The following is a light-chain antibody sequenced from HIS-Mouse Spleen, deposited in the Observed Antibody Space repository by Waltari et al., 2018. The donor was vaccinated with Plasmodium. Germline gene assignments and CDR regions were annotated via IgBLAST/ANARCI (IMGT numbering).Light chain of an antibody. CDR2: KAS. V-gene: IGKV1-5*03. CDR3: LQYNSYSWT. CDR1: QSISSW. Sequence: DIQMTQSPSTLSASVGDRVTITCRASQSISSWLAWYQQKPGKAPKHLIYKASSLESGVPSRFSGSGSGTEFTLTISSLQPDDFATYYCLQYNSYSWTFGQGTKVEIK. J-gene: IGKJ1*01.